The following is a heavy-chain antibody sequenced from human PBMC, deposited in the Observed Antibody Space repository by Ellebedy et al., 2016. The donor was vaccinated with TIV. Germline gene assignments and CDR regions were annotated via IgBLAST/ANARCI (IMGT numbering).Heavy chain of an antibody. D-gene: IGHD5-18*01. J-gene: IGHJ4*02. CDR2: INPSGDST. V-gene: IGHV1-46*01. CDR3: ARGVSYGLEY. CDR1: GFTFSSFY. Sequence: ASVKVSCKASGFTFSSFYMHWVRQAPGQGPEWLGKINPSGDSTSYAQRFQGRVTMTRDTSTSTVYMELSSLRSEDTAVYYCARGVSYGLEYWGQGTLVTVSS.